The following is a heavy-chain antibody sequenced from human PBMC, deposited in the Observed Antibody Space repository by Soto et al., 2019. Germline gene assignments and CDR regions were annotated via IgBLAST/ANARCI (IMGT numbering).Heavy chain of an antibody. CDR3: AGTESGSFLDGMDV. Sequence: QVQLVQSGAEVKKPGASVKVSCKASGYTFTSYAMHWVRQAPGQRLEWMGWINAGNGNTKYSQKFQGRVTITRDTSVSTAYMGLSSLRSEDTAVYYCAGTESGSFLDGMDVWGQGTTVTVSS. J-gene: IGHJ6*02. D-gene: IGHD6-6*01. CDR2: INAGNGNT. CDR1: GYTFTSYA. V-gene: IGHV1-3*01.